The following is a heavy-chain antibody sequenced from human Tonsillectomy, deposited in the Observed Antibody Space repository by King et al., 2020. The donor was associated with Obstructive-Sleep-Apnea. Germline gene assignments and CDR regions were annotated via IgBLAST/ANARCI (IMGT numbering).Heavy chain of an antibody. CDR1: GGSVSSGSYY. J-gene: IGHJ4*02. Sequence: VQLQESGPGLVKPSETLSLTCTVSGGSVSSGSYYWSWIRQPPGKGLEWIGYIYYSVSTNYNPSLKSRVTRSVDTSKNQFSLKLSSVTAADTAVYYCARVLQNYFDYWGQGTLVTVSS. D-gene: IGHD5-24*01. V-gene: IGHV4-61*01. CDR3: ARVLQNYFDY. CDR2: IYYSVST.